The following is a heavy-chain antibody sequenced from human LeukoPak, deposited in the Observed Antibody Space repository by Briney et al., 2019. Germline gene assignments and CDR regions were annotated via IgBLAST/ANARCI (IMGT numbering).Heavy chain of an antibody. V-gene: IGHV4-59*01. CDR1: GGSISRYY. D-gene: IGHD3-22*01. J-gene: IGHJ4*02. CDR3: AREYYDSSGYYRNFDY. Sequence: SETLSLTCTVSGGSISRYYWSWIRQPPGKGLEWIGYIYYSGSTNYNPSLKSRVTISVDPSKNQFSLKLSSVTAADTAVYYCAREYYDSSGYYRNFDYWGQGTLVTVSS. CDR2: IYYSGST.